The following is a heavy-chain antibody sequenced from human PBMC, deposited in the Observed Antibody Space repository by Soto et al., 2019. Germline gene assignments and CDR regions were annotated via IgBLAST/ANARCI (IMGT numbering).Heavy chain of an antibody. CDR3: AKDRWGVLRFLEWLLGFDY. CDR1: GFTFSSYA. Sequence: GGSLRLSCAASGFTFSSYAMSWVRQAPGKGLEWVSAISGSGGSTYYADSVKGRFTISRDNSKNTLYLQMNSLRAEDTAVYYCAKDRWGVLRFLEWLLGFDYWGQGTLVTVSS. V-gene: IGHV3-23*01. J-gene: IGHJ4*02. D-gene: IGHD3-3*01. CDR2: ISGSGGST.